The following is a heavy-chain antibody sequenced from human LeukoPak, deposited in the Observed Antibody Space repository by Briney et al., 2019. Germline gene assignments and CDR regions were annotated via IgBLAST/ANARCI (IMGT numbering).Heavy chain of an antibody. CDR1: GFTFSTYT. CDR2: ISSSSSYI. CDR3: ARWGDRRGGAFDI. J-gene: IGHJ3*02. D-gene: IGHD3-16*01. Sequence: GGSLRLSCAASGFTFSTYTMNWVRQAPGKGLEWVSSISSSSSYIYYADSVKGRFTISRDNAKNSLYLHMNKLRAEDTALYYCARWGDRRGGAFDIWGQGTMVTVSS. V-gene: IGHV3-21*01.